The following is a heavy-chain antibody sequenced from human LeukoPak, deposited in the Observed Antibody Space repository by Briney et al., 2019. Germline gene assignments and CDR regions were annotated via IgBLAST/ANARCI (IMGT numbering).Heavy chain of an antibody. CDR3: ARGGDGDYDYYYYMDV. J-gene: IGHJ6*03. CDR1: GGSISSYY. Sequence: SETLSLTCTVSGGSISSYYWSWIRQPPGKGLEWIGYIYYSGSTNYNPSLKSRVTISVDTSKNQFSLKLSSVTAADTAVYYCARGGDGDYDYYYYMDVWGKGTTVTVSS. D-gene: IGHD4-17*01. V-gene: IGHV4-59*01. CDR2: IYYSGST.